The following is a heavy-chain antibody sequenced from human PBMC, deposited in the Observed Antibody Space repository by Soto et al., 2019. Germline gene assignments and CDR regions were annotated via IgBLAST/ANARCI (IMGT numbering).Heavy chain of an antibody. CDR1: GFTFSSYS. J-gene: IGHJ4*02. CDR2: ISSSSSYI. D-gene: IGHD3-22*01. CDR3: ARHGSSGYYSDY. V-gene: IGHV3-21*01. Sequence: WGSLRLSCAASGFTFSSYSMNWVRQAPGKGLEWVSSISSSSSYIYYADSVKGRFTISRDNAKNSLYLQMNSLRAEDTAVYYCARHGSSGYYSDYWGQGTLVTVSS.